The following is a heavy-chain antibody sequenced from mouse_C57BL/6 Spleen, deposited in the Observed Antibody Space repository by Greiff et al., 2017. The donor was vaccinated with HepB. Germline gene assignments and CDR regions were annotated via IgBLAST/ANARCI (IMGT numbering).Heavy chain of an antibody. J-gene: IGHJ2*01. CDR1: GFTFSDYG. Sequence: DVKLVESGGGLVKPGGSLKLSCAASGFTFSDYGMHWVRQAPEKGLEWVAYISSGSSTIYYADTVKGRFTISRDNAKNTLFLQMTSLRSEDTAMYYCSYGSSPYYFDYWGQGTTLTVSS. D-gene: IGHD1-1*01. V-gene: IGHV5-17*01. CDR3: SYGSSPYYFDY. CDR2: ISSGSSTI.